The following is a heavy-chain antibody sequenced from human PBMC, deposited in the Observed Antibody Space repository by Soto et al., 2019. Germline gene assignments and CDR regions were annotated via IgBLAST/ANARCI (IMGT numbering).Heavy chain of an antibody. CDR3: VRDRGSPDSFNV. V-gene: IGHV3-74*01. Sequence: EVQVVESGGGLVQPGESLRLSCAASGFPFTPFWMHWVRQAPGKGLVWLLHINSDGSTKVYADSVKGRFTISRDNAKNTLYLQMNSLKAEDTAVYYCVRDRGSPDSFNVWGRGTMVTVSS. J-gene: IGHJ3*01. CDR1: GFPFTPFW. D-gene: IGHD3-16*01. CDR2: INSDGSTK.